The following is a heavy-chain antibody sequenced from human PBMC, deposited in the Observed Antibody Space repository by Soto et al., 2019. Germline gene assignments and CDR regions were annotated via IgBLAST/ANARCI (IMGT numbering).Heavy chain of an antibody. CDR1: GATLTTFA. J-gene: IGHJ4*02. CDR2: IIPIFGTA. V-gene: IGHV1-69*06. CDR3: ARGGEKQQLVLPPDY. D-gene: IGHD6-13*01. Sequence: QVQLVQSGAEVKKPGSSVKVSSKPLGATLTTFAISWVRQPLGQGLDGMGGIIPIFGTATYAQKFQGRVTITADKSTSTAYMELSSLRSEDTAVYYCARGGEKQQLVLPPDYWGQGTLVTVSS.